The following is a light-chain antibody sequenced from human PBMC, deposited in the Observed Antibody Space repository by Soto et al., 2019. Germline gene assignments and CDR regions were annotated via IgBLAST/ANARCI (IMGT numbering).Light chain of an antibody. Sequence: DIVMTQSPDSLAVSLGARATITCKSSQSILFSYSNRNYLAWYQQKPGQPPKLLISWASTREPGVTDRFSGTGSGTDFALTISSLQAEDVAVYYCKQYYTAPRPFGQGTRVEIK. CDR2: WAS. CDR3: KQYYTAPRP. J-gene: IGKJ1*01. V-gene: IGKV4-1*01. CDR1: QSILFSYSNRNY.